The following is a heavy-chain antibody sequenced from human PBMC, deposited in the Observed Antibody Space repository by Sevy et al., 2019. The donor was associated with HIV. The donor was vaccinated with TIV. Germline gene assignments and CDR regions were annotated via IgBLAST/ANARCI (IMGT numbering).Heavy chain of an antibody. V-gene: IGHV3-13*01. CDR1: GFTFSSYD. Sequence: GGSLRLSCAASGFTFSSYDMHWVRQATGKGLEWVSAIGTAGDTYYPGSVKDRFTISRENAKNSLYLQMNSLRAGDTAVYYCARGGGSGSYGHDAFDIWGQGTMVTVSS. CDR3: ARGGGSGSYGHDAFDI. J-gene: IGHJ3*02. CDR2: IGTAGDT. D-gene: IGHD1-26*01.